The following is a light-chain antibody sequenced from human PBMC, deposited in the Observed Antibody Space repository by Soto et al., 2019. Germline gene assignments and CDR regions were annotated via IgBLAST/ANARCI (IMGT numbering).Light chain of an antibody. CDR1: QTISMF. J-gene: IGKJ1*01. CDR2: AAS. V-gene: IGKV1-39*01. CDR3: QQTYIAPRT. Sequence: DIQMTQSPSSLSASVGDRVTISCRASQTISMFLNWYQQKPGKAPNVLIYAASSLQGGVPSRFSGSGSGTDSTLTISSLQPEDFGTYYCQQTYIAPRTFGQGTKVEI.